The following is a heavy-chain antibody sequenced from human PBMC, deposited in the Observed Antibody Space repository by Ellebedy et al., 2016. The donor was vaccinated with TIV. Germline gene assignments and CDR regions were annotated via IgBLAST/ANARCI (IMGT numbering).Heavy chain of an antibody. J-gene: IGHJ4*02. D-gene: IGHD6-13*01. V-gene: IGHV4-59*08. CDR1: GTSISSYY. Sequence: SETLSLTCTVSGTSISSYYWSWIRQPPGKGLEWLGYISTSGTASYSPSLRSRVTISGDTSKSQFSLKLNSVTAADTAVYYCARQSGAAAGFLDYWGQGILVTVSS. CDR3: ARQSGAAAGFLDY. CDR2: ISTSGTA.